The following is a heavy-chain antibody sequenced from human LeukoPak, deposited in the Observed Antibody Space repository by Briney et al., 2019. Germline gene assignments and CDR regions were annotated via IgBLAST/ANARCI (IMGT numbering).Heavy chain of an antibody. J-gene: IGHJ4*02. CDR1: GGSISSYY. CDR3: AREAPSFEFSSYFDY. D-gene: IGHD3-9*01. V-gene: IGHV4-59*01. Sequence: SETLSLTCTVSGGSISSYYWSWIRQPPGKGLEWIGYIYYSGSTNYNPSLKSRVTISVDTSKNQFSLKLSSVTAADTAVYYCAREAPSFEFSSYFDYWGQGTLVTVSS. CDR2: IYYSGST.